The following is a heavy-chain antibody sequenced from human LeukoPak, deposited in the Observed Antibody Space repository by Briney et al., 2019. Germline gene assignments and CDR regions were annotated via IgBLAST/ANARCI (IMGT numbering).Heavy chain of an antibody. CDR1: GFTFSDYY. CDR2: ISSSGSTI. Sequence: GGSLRLSCAASGFTFSDYYMSCIRQAPGKGLEWVSYISSSGSTIYYADSVKGRFTISRDNSKNTLYLQMNSLRAEDTAVYYCARDAVVVPAANREGYFDYWGQGTLVTVSS. J-gene: IGHJ4*02. V-gene: IGHV3-11*04. CDR3: ARDAVVVPAANREGYFDY. D-gene: IGHD2-2*01.